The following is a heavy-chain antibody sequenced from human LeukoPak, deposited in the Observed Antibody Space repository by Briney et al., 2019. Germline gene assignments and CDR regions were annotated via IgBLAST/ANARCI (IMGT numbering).Heavy chain of an antibody. D-gene: IGHD3-10*01. CDR1: GFTFSSYA. J-gene: IGHJ4*02. CDR3: AREWFGESYFDY. CDR2: ISYDGSNK. V-gene: IGHV3-30*04. Sequence: GGSLRLSCAASGFTFSSYAMHWVRQAPGKGLEWVAVISYDGSNKYYADSVNGRFTISRDNSKNTLYLQMNSLRAEDTAVYYCAREWFGESYFDYWGQGTLVTVSS.